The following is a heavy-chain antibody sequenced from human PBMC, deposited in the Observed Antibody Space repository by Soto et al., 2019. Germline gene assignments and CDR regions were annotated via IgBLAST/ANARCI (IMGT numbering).Heavy chain of an antibody. D-gene: IGHD3-10*01. CDR3: ERTRFRGIDV. Sequence: PGGSLRLSCVGSGFSLSNYFMSWVRQAPGKGLEWVANIKEDGSEKYYVESVEGRFTISRDNAKNSMYLQANSLRDEDTAVYDCERTRFRGIDVWGQGTTVNVSS. V-gene: IGHV3-7*03. J-gene: IGHJ6*02. CDR2: IKEDGSEK. CDR1: GFSLSNYF.